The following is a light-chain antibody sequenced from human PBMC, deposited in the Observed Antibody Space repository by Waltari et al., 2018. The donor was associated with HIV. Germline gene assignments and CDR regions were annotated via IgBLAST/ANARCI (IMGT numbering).Light chain of an antibody. J-gene: IGKJ2*01. V-gene: IGKV3-20*01. Sequence: EIVLTQSPGTLSLSPGERATLSCRASQSVSSSYLAWYQQKPGQAPRLLIYGASSRATGIPDRFSGSGSGTDFTLTISRLEPEDFVVYYCQQYDSSLYTFGQGTKLEIK. CDR2: GAS. CDR1: QSVSSSY. CDR3: QQYDSSLYT.